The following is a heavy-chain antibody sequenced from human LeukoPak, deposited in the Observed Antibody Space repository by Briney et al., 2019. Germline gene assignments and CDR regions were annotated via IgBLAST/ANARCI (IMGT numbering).Heavy chain of an antibody. CDR1: GFTFSSYA. CDR3: AKGGYSSSWPFDY. V-gene: IGHV3-23*01. J-gene: IGHJ4*02. Sequence: PGGSLRLSCAASGFTFSSYAMSWVRQAPGKGLEWVSAISGSGGSTYYADSVKGRFTISRDNSKNTLYLQMSSLRAEDTAVYYCAKGGYSSSWPFDYWGQGTLVTVSS. CDR2: ISGSGGST. D-gene: IGHD6-13*01.